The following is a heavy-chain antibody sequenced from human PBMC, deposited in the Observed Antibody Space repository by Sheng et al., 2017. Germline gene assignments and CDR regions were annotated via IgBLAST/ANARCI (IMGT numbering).Heavy chain of an antibody. CDR3: ARVTATAYFDY. CDR2: IYTSGST. D-gene: IGHD5-18*01. CDR1: GGSISSGSYY. J-gene: IGHJ4*02. Sequence: QVQLQESGTGLVKPSQTLSLTCTVSGGSISSGSYYWSWIRQPAGKGLEWIGCIYTSGSTNYNPSLKSRVTISVDTSKNQFSLKLSSVTAADTAVYYCARVTATAYFDYWGQGTLVTVSS. V-gene: IGHV4-61*02.